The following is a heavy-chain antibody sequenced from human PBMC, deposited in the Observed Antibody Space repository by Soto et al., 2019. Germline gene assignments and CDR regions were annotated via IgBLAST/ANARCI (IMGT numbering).Heavy chain of an antibody. CDR3: ARENWGSGTYESRANGY. D-gene: IGHD3-16*01. Sequence: ASVKFSRNGSGYTFTGYYMRWVRQATGQWLEWMGWINPDSVDTNYAQKFQGRVTMTRDTSSSTLFMELSSLRSDDTAVYYCARENWGSGTYESRANGYWGQGSLVTVSS. CDR2: INPDSVDT. V-gene: IGHV1-2*02. CDR1: GYTFTGYY. J-gene: IGHJ4*02.